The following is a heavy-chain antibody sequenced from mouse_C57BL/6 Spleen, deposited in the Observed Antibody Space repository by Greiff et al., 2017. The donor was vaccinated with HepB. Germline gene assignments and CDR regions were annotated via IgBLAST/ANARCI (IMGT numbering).Heavy chain of an antibody. CDR3: ARDPGGIDY. J-gene: IGHJ2*01. V-gene: IGHV5-16*01. CDR1: GFTFSDYY. CDR2: INYDGSST. Sequence: EVMLVESEGGLVQPGSSMKLSCTASGFTFSDYYMAWVRQVPEKGLEWVANINYDGSSTYYLDSLKSRFIISRDNAKNILYLQMSSLKSEDTATYYCARDPGGIDYWGQGTTLTVSS.